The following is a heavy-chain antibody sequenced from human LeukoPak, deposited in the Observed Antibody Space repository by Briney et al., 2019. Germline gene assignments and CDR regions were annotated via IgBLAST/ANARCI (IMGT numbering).Heavy chain of an antibody. D-gene: IGHD4-17*01. CDR3: ARVKTTVTSLSSYYYMDV. V-gene: IGHV4-61*01. J-gene: IGHJ6*03. CDR1: GGSVSSGSYY. Sequence: SETLSLTCTVSGGSVSSGSYYWSWIRQPPGKGLEWIGYIYYSGSTNYNPSLKSRVTISVDTSKNQFSLKLSSVTAADTAVYYCARVKTTVTSLSSYYYMDVWGKGTTVTVSS. CDR2: IYYSGST.